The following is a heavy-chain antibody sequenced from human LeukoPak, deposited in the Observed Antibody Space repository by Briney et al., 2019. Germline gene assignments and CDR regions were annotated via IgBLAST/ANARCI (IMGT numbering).Heavy chain of an antibody. J-gene: IGHJ6*03. Sequence: GSSVKVSCKASGGTFSSYAISWVRQAPGQGLEWMGWMNPNSGNTGYAQKFQGRVTITRNTSISTAYMELSSLRSEDTAVYYCARGDGSSSSWYWASYYYYMDVWGKGTTVTVSS. CDR1: GGTFSSYA. V-gene: IGHV1-8*03. CDR3: ARGDGSSSSWYWASYYYYMDV. CDR2: MNPNSGNT. D-gene: IGHD6-13*01.